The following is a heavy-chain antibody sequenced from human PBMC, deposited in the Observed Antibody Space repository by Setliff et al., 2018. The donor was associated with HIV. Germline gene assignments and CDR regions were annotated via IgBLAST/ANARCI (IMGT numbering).Heavy chain of an antibody. CDR3: ARSQRLPGLQPPYWYFDL. CDR1: GESFSDSY. D-gene: IGHD6-25*01. J-gene: IGHJ2*01. Sequence: KTSETLSLTCAVYGESFSDSYYTWIRQPPGQGLEWIGQISHTGSTTYNSSLKSRVTMSVDSSRNQFSLTLTSMSVPDTAVYFCARSQRLPGLQPPYWYFDLWGRGTLVTVSS. V-gene: IGHV4-34*01. CDR2: ISHTGST.